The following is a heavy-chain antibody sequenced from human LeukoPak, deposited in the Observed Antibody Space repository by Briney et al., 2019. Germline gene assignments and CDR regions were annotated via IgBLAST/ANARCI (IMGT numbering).Heavy chain of an antibody. CDR3: AKAGIAARLLSLYFDY. CDR1: GLTFSNYA. V-gene: IGHV3-23*01. Sequence: GGSLRLSCAASGLTFSNYAMSWVRQAPGKGLEWVSAISGSGGSTYYADSVKGRFTISRDNSNNTLYLQMNSLRAEDTAVYYCAKAGIAARLLSLYFDYWGQGTLVTVSS. CDR2: ISGSGGST. J-gene: IGHJ4*02. D-gene: IGHD6-6*01.